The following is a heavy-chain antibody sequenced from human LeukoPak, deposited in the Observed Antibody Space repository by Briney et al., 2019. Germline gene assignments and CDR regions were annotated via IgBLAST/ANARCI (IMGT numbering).Heavy chain of an antibody. Sequence: GGSLRLSCAASGFTFSSYAMSWVRQAPGKGLEWVSAISGSGGSTYYADSVKGRFTISRGNSKNTLYLQMNSLRAEDTAVYYCAKDRGTYESSAPGYWGQGTLVTVSS. J-gene: IGHJ4*02. V-gene: IGHV3-23*01. D-gene: IGHD3-22*01. CDR3: AKDRGTYESSAPGY. CDR2: ISGSGGST. CDR1: GFTFSSYA.